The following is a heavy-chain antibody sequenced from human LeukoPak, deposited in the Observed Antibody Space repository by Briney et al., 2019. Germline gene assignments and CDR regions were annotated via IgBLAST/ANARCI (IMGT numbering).Heavy chain of an antibody. CDR1: GFTFSTYD. Sequence: PGGSLRLSCAASGFTFSTYDMHWVRQVSGKGLEWVSSIGTIGDTFYPGSVKGRFTISRENAKNCLYLQMNGLRAGDTAVYYCARATVIGNAPVPGYMDVWGKGTTVTVSS. CDR2: IGTIGDT. CDR3: ARATVIGNAPVPGYMDV. V-gene: IGHV3-13*01. D-gene: IGHD2-21*01. J-gene: IGHJ6*03.